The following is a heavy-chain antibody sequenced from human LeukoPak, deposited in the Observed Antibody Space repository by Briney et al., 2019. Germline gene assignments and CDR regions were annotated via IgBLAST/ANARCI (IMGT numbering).Heavy chain of an antibody. J-gene: IGHJ4*02. Sequence: GGSLRLSCAASGFIFDDYAMHWVRQTPGKGLEWVSGISWNSGSIGYADSVKGRFIISRDNAKNSLYLQMNSLRAEDTAVYYCARDRGYSYGFDYWGQGTLVTVSS. CDR1: GFIFDDYA. CDR3: ARDRGYSYGFDY. V-gene: IGHV3-9*01. CDR2: ISWNSGSI. D-gene: IGHD5-18*01.